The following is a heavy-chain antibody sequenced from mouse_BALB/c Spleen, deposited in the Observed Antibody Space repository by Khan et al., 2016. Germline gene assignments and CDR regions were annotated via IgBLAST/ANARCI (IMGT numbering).Heavy chain of an antibody. J-gene: IGHJ2*01. Sequence: EVQLQESGPGLVKPSQSLSLTCTVTGYSITSDYAWNWIRQFPGNKLEWMGYISYSGSTSYNPSLKSRISITRDTSKNQFFLQLNSVATEDTATYYGARYGYDRGYFDYWGQGTTLTVSS. D-gene: IGHD2-2*01. V-gene: IGHV3-2*02. CDR1: GYSITSDYA. CDR2: ISYSGST. CDR3: ARYGYDRGYFDY.